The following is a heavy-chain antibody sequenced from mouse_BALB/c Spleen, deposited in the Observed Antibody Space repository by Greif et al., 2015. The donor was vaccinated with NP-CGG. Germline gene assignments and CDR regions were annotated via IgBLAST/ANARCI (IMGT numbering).Heavy chain of an antibody. Sequence: VQPQQSGAELVRSGASVKLSCTASGFNIKDYYMHWVKQRPEQGLEWIGWIDPENGDTEYAPKFQGKATMTADTSSNTAYLQLSSLTSEDTAVYYCNGNWFAYWGQGTLVTVSA. J-gene: IGHJ3*01. CDR3: NGNWFAY. CDR2: IDPENGDT. V-gene: IGHV14-4*02. CDR1: GFNIKDYY.